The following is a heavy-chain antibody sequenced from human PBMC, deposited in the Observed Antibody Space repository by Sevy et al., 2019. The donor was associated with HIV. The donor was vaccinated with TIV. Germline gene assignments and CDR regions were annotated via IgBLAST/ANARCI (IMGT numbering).Heavy chain of an antibody. D-gene: IGHD2-15*01. V-gene: IGHV3-11*01. CDR2: ITSSGNTT. Sequence: GGSLRLSCTASVFIFSDYYKSWIRQAPGKGLEWISYITSSGNTTYNADSVKGRFTISRDNAKKSLYLQMNSLRADDTAVYYCAALMYGGKSGLDNWGQGTLVTVSS. CDR1: VFIFSDYY. CDR3: AALMYGGKSGLDN. J-gene: IGHJ4*02.